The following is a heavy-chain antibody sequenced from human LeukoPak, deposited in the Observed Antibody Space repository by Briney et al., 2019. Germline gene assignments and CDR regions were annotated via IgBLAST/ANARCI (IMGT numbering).Heavy chain of an antibody. J-gene: IGHJ3*01. CDR3: ARVPYVFDL. CDR1: GFTIGTHG. V-gene: IGHV3-33*01. CDR2: IFYDGSEE. Sequence: PGGSLRLSCVASGFTIGTHGMHWVRQAPGKGLESVAIIFYDGSEEYHADSVKGRFSISRDISKNTLYLQMNSLRAEDTAVYYCARVPYVFDLWGQGTMVTVSS.